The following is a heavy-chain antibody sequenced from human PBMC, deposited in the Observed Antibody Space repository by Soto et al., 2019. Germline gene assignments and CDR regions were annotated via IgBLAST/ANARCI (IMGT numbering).Heavy chain of an antibody. Sequence: GGSLRLSCAASGFTFSGSSVHWVRQASGKGLEWVGHIRNKANSYATAYAASVRGRFTISRDDSKNTAFLQMNSLNTEDTAVYYCISHSPEDMIRTWGQGTLVTVSS. D-gene: IGHD2-15*01. CDR3: ISHSPEDMIRT. V-gene: IGHV3-73*01. CDR2: IRNKANSYAT. CDR1: GFTFSGSS. J-gene: IGHJ4*02.